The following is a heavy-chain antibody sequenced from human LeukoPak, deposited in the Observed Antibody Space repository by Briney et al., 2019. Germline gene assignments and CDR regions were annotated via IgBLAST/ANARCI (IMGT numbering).Heavy chain of an antibody. Sequence: GASVKVSCKVSGYTLTELSMHWVRQAPGKGLEWMGGFDPEDGETIYAQKFQGRVTMTEDTSTDTAYMELSSLRSEYTAVYYCAPTWYSSGWYMVYWGQGTLVTVSS. CDR3: APTWYSSGWYMVY. D-gene: IGHD6-19*01. CDR1: GYTLTELS. J-gene: IGHJ4*02. CDR2: FDPEDGET. V-gene: IGHV1-24*01.